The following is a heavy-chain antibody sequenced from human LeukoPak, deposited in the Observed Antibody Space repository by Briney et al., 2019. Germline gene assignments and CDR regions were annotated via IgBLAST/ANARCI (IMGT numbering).Heavy chain of an antibody. CDR2: INPNSGGT. D-gene: IGHD3-22*01. J-gene: IGHJ4*02. Sequence: ASVKVSCKASGYTFTVFHMHWVRQAPGQGLEWMGRINPNSGGTNYAQKFQGRVTMTRDTAITTAYMELSRLRSDDTAIYYCAKGPFSYYDASGYNYFDSWGQGTLVTVSS. CDR1: GYTFTVFH. CDR3: AKGPFSYYDASGYNYFDS. V-gene: IGHV1-2*02.